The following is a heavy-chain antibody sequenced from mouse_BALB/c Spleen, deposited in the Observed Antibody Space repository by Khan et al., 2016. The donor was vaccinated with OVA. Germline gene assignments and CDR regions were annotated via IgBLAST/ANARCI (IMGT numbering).Heavy chain of an antibody. J-gene: IGHJ1*01. V-gene: IGHV5-17*02. D-gene: IGHD2-4*01. CDR3: ARSMISTWYFDV. Sequence: EVELVESGGGLVQPGGSRKLSCAASGFTFSSFGMHWVRQAPEKGLEWVAYISSGRATIYYADIVQGRFTISRDTPKHTLFLQMTSLRSEDTTMYYCARSMISTWYFDVWGAGTTVTVSS. CDR1: GFTFSSFG. CDR2: ISSGRATI.